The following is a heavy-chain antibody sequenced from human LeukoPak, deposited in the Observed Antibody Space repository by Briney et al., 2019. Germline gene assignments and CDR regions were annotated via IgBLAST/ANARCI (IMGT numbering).Heavy chain of an antibody. V-gene: IGHV1-46*01. CDR1: GYTFTSYY. Sequence: ASVKVSCKASGYTFTSYYMHWVRQAPGQGLEWMGIINPSGGSTSYAQKFQGRVTMTRDTSTSTVYMELSSLRSEDTAVYYCARDTTTTFGVNNQASLDDYWGQGTLVTVSS. CDR3: ARDTTTTFGVNNQASLDDY. CDR2: INPSGGST. J-gene: IGHJ4*02. D-gene: IGHD3-3*01.